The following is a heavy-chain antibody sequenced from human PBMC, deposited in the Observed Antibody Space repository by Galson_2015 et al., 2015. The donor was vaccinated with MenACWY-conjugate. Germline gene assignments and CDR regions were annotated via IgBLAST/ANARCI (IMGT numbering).Heavy chain of an antibody. CDR2: ITASGDDT. D-gene: IGHD5-18*01. CDR1: GFAFASYA. V-gene: IGHV3-23*01. CDR3: AKVKWMQLWSTYDY. J-gene: IGHJ4*02. Sequence: SLRLSCAASGFAFASYAMTWVRQAPGKGLQWVSSITASGDDTTYADSVKGRLTISRDNSKNMLYLQLNSLRAEDTAIYFCAKVKWMQLWSTYDYWGQGTLVIVSS.